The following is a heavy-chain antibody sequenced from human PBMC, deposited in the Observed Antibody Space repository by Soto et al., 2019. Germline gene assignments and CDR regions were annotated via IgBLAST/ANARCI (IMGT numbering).Heavy chain of an antibody. CDR2: ISSSSTTI. D-gene: IGHD3-10*01. Sequence: EVQLVESGGGLVQPGGSLRLSCAASGFTFSSYSMNWVRQAPGKGLEWVSYISSSSTTIYYADSVEGRFTISRDNAKNSLYRQMNSLRAEDMAVYYCAREDHGSGSYSDYYYGMDVWGQGTTVTVSS. CDR1: GFTFSSYS. CDR3: AREDHGSGSYSDYYYGMDV. J-gene: IGHJ6*02. V-gene: IGHV3-48*01.